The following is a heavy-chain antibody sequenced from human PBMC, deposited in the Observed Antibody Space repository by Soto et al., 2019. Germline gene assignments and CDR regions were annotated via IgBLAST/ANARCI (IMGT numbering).Heavy chain of an antibody. CDR2: IYHTGST. V-gene: IGHV4-30-4*01. J-gene: IGHJ4*02. CDR3: ARYNAASGTYYFDF. D-gene: IGHD6-13*01. Sequence: SETLSLTCTVSGGSMSRGDYYWSWIRQPPGKGLEWIGFIYHTGSTYYSPSLKSRVTISVDTSKSQFSLRLTSVTAADTAVYYCARYNAASGTYYFDFRAQRAPVTVSS. CDR1: GGSMSRGDYY.